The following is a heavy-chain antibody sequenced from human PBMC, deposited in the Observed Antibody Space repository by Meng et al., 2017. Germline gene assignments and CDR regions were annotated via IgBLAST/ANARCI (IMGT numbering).Heavy chain of an antibody. CDR1: GFTFDDYG. CDR3: ARAILTGYYYFDY. J-gene: IGHJ4*02. Sequence: GESLKISCAASGFTFDDYGMSWVRQAPGKGLEWVSGINWNGGSTCYADSVKGRFTISRDNAKNSLYLQMNSLRAEDTALYYCARAILTGYYYFDYWGQGTLVTVSS. D-gene: IGHD3-9*01. V-gene: IGHV3-20*04. CDR2: INWNGGST.